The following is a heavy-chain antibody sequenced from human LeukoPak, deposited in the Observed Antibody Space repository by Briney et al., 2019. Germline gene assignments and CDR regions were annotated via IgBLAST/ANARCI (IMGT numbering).Heavy chain of an antibody. D-gene: IGHD2-2*01. J-gene: IGHJ4*02. Sequence: GSLRLSCAASGFTFSNFAMSWVRQPAGKGLEWIGRISTSGNTNSNPSLKSRVTMSVDTSKNQFSLKLSSVTAADTAVYYCASQYCSTTSCSDYWGQGTLVTVSS. CDR1: GFTFSNFA. V-gene: IGHV4-4*07. CDR2: ISTSGNT. CDR3: ASQYCSTTSCSDY.